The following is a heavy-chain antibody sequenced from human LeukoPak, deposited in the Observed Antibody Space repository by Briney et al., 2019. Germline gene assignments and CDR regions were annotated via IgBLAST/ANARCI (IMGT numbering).Heavy chain of an antibody. V-gene: IGHV4-39*01. Sequence: SETLSLTCTVSGGSISSSSYYWAWIRQPPGKGLEWIGSINYSGNTYYNPSLKSRVTISVDTSKSQFFLKLSSVSAADTAVYYCARQKWITMVRGVINWFDPWGQGTLVTVSS. CDR1: GGSISSSSYY. CDR3: ARQKWITMVRGVINWFDP. CDR2: INYSGNT. D-gene: IGHD3-10*01. J-gene: IGHJ5*02.